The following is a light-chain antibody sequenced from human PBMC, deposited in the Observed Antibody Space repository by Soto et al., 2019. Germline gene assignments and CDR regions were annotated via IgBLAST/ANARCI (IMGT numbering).Light chain of an antibody. Sequence: EIVMTQSPATLSVSPGEGVTLSCRASQSVNSKLAWYQQKPGQAPRVLIYDVSTRATGIPARFSGSGSGTEFTLTISSLQSEDFAVYWCQQYDNWPPTFGQGAKVEVE. CDR3: QQYDNWPPT. V-gene: IGKV3-15*01. CDR2: DVS. CDR1: QSVNSK. J-gene: IGKJ1*01.